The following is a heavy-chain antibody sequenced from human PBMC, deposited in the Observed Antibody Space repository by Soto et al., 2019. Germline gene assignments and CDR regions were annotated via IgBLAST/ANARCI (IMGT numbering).Heavy chain of an antibody. CDR2: IYYSGST. V-gene: IGHV4-31*03. D-gene: IGHD1-26*01. CDR1: GGSISSGGYY. CDR3: ARNIGTTWTPQGAFDI. Sequence: SETLSLTCTVSGGSISSGGYYWSWIRQHPGKGLEWIGYIYYSGSTYYNPSLKSRVTISVDTSKNQFSLKLSSVTAADTAVYYCARNIGTTWTPQGAFDIWGQGTMVTVSS. J-gene: IGHJ3*02.